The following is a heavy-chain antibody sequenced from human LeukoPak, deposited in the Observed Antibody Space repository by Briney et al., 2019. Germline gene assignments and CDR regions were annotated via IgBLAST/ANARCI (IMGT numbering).Heavy chain of an antibody. V-gene: IGHV4-59*08. Sequence: SETLSLTCTVSGGSISSYYWSWIRQPPGKGQEWIGYIYYSGSTNYNPSLKSRVTISVDTSKNQFSLKLSSVTAADTAVYYCARHRRWLQRYYFDYWGQGTLVTVSS. J-gene: IGHJ4*02. CDR2: IYYSGST. CDR3: ARHRRWLQRYYFDY. CDR1: GGSISSYY. D-gene: IGHD5-24*01.